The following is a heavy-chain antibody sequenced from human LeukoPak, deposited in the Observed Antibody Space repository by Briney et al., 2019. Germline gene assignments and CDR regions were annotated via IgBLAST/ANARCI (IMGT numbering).Heavy chain of an antibody. CDR3: ARDMGSSSWIDAFDI. CDR2: IYTSGST. V-gene: IGHV4-4*07. Sequence: PSETLSLTCTVSGGSISSYYWSWIRQPAGKGLEWIGRIYTSGSTNYNPSPKSRVTMSVDTSKNQFSLKLSSVTAADTAVYYCARDMGSSSWIDAFDIWGQGTMVTVSS. D-gene: IGHD6-13*01. CDR1: GGSISSYY. J-gene: IGHJ3*02.